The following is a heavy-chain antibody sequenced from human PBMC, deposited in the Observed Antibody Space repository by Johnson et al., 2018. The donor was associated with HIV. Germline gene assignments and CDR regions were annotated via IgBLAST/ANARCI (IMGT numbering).Heavy chain of an antibody. V-gene: IGHV3-7*03. CDR2: INQGGSEK. Sequence: VQLVESGGGLVKPGGSLRLSCAASGFTFSSYWMTWVRQAPGRGLEWVANINQGGSEKYYVDSVKGRFTISRDNAKNSLYLQMNSLRAEDTALYYCARVVLVRLAVAGPSRDAFDIWGQGTMVTVSS. D-gene: IGHD6-19*01. CDR3: ARVVLVRLAVAGPSRDAFDI. J-gene: IGHJ3*02. CDR1: GFTFSSYW.